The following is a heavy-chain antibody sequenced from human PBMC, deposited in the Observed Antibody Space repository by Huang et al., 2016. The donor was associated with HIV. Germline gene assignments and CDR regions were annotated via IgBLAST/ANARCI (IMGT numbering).Heavy chain of an antibody. CDR3: ARLPGSITMIRGVITDPY. D-gene: IGHD3-10*01. V-gene: IGHV4-39*01. Sequence: QLQLQESGPGLVKPSETLSLTCTVSGGSIRSDNYYWGWIRQPPGKGLEWIGSIYYSGRTYYNPSLKGRVTITVDTSKNQFSRKMRSVTAADTAVYYCARLPGSITMIRGVITDPYWGQGTLVTVSS. CDR2: IYYSGRT. CDR1: GGSIRSDNYY. J-gene: IGHJ4*02.